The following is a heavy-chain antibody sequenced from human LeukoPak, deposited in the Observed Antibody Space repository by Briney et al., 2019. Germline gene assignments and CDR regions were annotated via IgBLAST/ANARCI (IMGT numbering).Heavy chain of an antibody. CDR1: GFTFTNYW. Sequence: GGSLRLACAASGFTFTNYWLDWVRQAPGKGLVWVSRINNDGSSTNYADSVKGRFAISRDNAKNTLYLQMNSLRAEDTAVYYCARDYYDSGENWFDPWGQGTLVTVSS. CDR2: INNDGSST. V-gene: IGHV3-74*01. J-gene: IGHJ5*02. CDR3: ARDYYDSGENWFDP. D-gene: IGHD3-10*01.